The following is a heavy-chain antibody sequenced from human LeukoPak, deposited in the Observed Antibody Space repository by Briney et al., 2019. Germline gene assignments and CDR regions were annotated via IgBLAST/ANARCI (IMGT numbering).Heavy chain of an antibody. D-gene: IGHD6-19*01. CDR2: IYYSGST. CDR3: ARAGWDHDAFDI. V-gene: IGHV4-59*12. J-gene: IGHJ3*02. Sequence: KPSETLSLTCTVYCGSFSPYYWSWIRQPPGKGLEWIGYIYYSGSTYYNPSLKSRVTISVDTSKNQFSLKLSSVTAADTAVYHCARAGWDHDAFDIWGQGIMVTVFS. CDR1: CGSFSPYY.